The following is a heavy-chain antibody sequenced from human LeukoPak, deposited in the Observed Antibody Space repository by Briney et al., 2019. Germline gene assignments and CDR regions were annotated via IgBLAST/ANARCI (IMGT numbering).Heavy chain of an antibody. CDR2: ISSGSGYI. CDR3: VRGWFDF. V-gene: IGHV3-21*01. CDR1: GFTFSSYT. Sequence: GGSLSLSCATSGFTFSSYTMSWVRQAPGKGLEWVSSISSGSGYIKYAGSVKGRFTISRDNAENSVFLQMSSLRVDDTALYYCVRGWFDFWGQGTPVTVSS. J-gene: IGHJ5*01.